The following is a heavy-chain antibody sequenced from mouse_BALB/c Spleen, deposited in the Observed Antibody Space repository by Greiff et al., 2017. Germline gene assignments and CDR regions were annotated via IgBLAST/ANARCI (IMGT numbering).Heavy chain of an antibody. D-gene: IGHD2-4*01. CDR2: ISNLAYSI. V-gene: IGHV5-15*02. CDR3: ARAGNDYDIDY. J-gene: IGHJ2*01. Sequence: EVMLVESGGGLVQPGGSRKLSCAASGFTFSDYGMAWVRQGPGKGPEWVAFISNLAYSIYYADTVTGRFTISIENAKNTLYLEMSSLSSEDTAMYYCARAGNDYDIDYWGQGTTLTVSS. CDR1: GFTFSDYG.